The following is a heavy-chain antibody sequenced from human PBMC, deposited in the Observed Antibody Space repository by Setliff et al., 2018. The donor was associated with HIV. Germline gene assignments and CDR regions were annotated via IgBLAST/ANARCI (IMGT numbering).Heavy chain of an antibody. CDR1: GFTFSSYS. Sequence: GSLRLSCAASGFTFSSYSMNWVRQAPGKGLEWVSSISSSSSYIYYADSVKGRFTISRDNAKNSLYLQMNSLRAEDTAVYYCARYTLNYYGSGSYYRRPYYFDYWGQGTLVTVSS. V-gene: IGHV3-21*01. J-gene: IGHJ4*02. D-gene: IGHD3-10*01. CDR3: ARYTLNYYGSGSYYRRPYYFDY. CDR2: ISSSSSYI.